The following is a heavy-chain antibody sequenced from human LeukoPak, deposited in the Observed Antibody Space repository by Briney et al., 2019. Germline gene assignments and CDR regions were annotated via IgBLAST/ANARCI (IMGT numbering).Heavy chain of an antibody. CDR3: ARVSRYCSSTSCSSHGYYFDY. D-gene: IGHD2-2*01. Sequence: PSETLSLTCTVSGGSVSSNNYYWGWIRQPPGKGLEWIGSIYYSGSTYNNPSLKSRVTISVDTSKNQFSLKLSSVTAADTAVYYCARVSRYCSSTSCSSHGYYFDYWGQGTLVTVSS. V-gene: IGHV4-39*01. CDR2: IYYSGST. J-gene: IGHJ4*02. CDR1: GGSVSSNNYY.